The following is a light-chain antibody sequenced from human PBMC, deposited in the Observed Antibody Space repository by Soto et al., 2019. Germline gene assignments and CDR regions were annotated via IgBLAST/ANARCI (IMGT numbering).Light chain of an antibody. V-gene: IGKV3-20*01. CDR2: GAS. CDR1: QSVSSNY. CDR3: QQYGSSPWT. J-gene: IGKJ1*01. Sequence: EIVLTQSPGTLSLSPGERATLSCMASQSVSSNYLAWYQQKPGQTPRLLIYGASSRATGIPDRFSGSGSGTDFTLTISRLEPEDFAVFYCQQYGSSPWTFGQGTKVEI.